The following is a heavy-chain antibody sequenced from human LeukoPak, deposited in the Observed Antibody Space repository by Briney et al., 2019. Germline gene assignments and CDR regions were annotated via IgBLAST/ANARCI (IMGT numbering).Heavy chain of an antibody. D-gene: IGHD6-19*01. CDR3: ARGQAD. CDR2: IYYSGST. CDR1: GGYISSYY. V-gene: IGHV4-59*01. Sequence: SETLSLTCTVSGGYISSYYWSWIRQPPGKGLEWIGYIYYSGSTNYNPSLKSRVTISVDTSKNQFSLKLSSVTAADTAVYYCARGQADWGQGTLVTVSS. J-gene: IGHJ4*02.